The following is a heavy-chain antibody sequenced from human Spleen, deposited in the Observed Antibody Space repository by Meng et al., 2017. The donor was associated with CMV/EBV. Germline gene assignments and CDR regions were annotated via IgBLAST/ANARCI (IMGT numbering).Heavy chain of an antibody. CDR2: IYYSGST. CDR3: ARATAESMAARYFQH. V-gene: IGHV4-31*02. D-gene: IGHD6-6*01. Sequence: SGGSVSSADSFWSWIRQHPGKGLEWIGYIYYSGSTYYNPSLKSRVTISVDTSKNQFALRLSAATAADTAVYYCARATAESMAARYFQHWGQGTLVTVSS. CDR1: GGSVSSADSF. J-gene: IGHJ1*01.